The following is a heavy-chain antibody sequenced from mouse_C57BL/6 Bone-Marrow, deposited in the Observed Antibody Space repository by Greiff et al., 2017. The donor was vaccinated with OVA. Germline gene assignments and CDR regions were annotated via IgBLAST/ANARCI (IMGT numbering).Heavy chain of an antibody. CDR1: GYTFTNYW. J-gene: IGHJ1*03. V-gene: IGHV1-63*01. D-gene: IGHD1-1*01. CDR3: ARSPYCYGSSYWYFDV. CDR2: IYPGGGYT. Sequence: QVQLQQSGAELVRPGTSVKMSCKASGYTFTNYWIGWAKQRPGHGLEWIGDIYPGGGYTNYNEKFKGKATLTADKSSSTAYMQFSSLTSEDSAIYYCARSPYCYGSSYWYFDVWGTGTTVTVSS.